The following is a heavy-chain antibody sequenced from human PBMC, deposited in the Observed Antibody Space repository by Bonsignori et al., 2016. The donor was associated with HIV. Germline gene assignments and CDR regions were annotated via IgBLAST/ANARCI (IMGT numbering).Heavy chain of an antibody. V-gene: IGHV4-59*01. D-gene: IGHD2-15*01. J-gene: IGHJ4*02. Sequence: WIRQPPGKGLEWIGYIYYNGNTNYNPSLKSRVTISVDTSKNQFSLKLSSVTAADTAVYYCARARGRSFAYWSYFDYWGQGTLVTVSS. CDR3: ARARGRSFAYWSYFDY. CDR2: IYYNGNT.